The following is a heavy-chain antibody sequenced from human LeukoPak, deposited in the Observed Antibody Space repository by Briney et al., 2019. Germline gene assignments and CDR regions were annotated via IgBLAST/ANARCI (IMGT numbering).Heavy chain of an antibody. CDR3: ARGGGSIVVVVAATQGGYYFDY. Sequence: SETLSLTCAVYGGSFSGYYWSWIRQPPGKGLGWIGEINYSGSTNYNPSLKSRVTISVDTSKNQFSLKLSSVTAADTAVYYCARGGGSIVVVVAATQGGYYFDYWGQGTLVTVSS. CDR2: INYSGST. V-gene: IGHV4-34*01. CDR1: GGSFSGYY. D-gene: IGHD2-15*01. J-gene: IGHJ4*02.